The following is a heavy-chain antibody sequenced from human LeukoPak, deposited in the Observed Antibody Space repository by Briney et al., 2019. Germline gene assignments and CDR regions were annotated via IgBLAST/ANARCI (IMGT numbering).Heavy chain of an antibody. CDR3: ARNGNLAAGTNYYYYYGMDV. D-gene: IGHD6-13*01. Sequence: SVKVSCKASGGTFSSYAISWVRQAPGQGLEWMGRIIPIFGIANYAQKFQGRVTITADKSTSTAYMELSSLRSEDTAVYYCARNGNLAAGTNYYYYYGMDVWGQGTAVTVSS. CDR2: IIPIFGIA. CDR1: GGTFSSYA. V-gene: IGHV1-69*04. J-gene: IGHJ6*02.